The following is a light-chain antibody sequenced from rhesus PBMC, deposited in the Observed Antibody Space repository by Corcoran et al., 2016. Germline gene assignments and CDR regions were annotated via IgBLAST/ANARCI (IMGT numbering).Light chain of an antibody. V-gene: IGKV1-37*01. CDR1: QGISSY. Sequence: DIQMTQSPSSLSASGGDTVTITCRSSQGISSYLAWYQQKPGKAPKSMIYYASNLESGVPSRYNGMGSGTEFTLTISSLQPEDFASYYCQQYNSAPITFGPGTKLAIK. CDR2: YAS. CDR3: QQYNSAPIT. J-gene: IGKJ3*01.